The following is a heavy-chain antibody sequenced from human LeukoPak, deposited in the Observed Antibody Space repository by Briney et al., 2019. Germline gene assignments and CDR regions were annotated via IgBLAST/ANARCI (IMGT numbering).Heavy chain of an antibody. CDR2: IYSGGNI. J-gene: IGHJ4*02. CDR3: ASRHCSGGGCYFAGADPFDY. D-gene: IGHD2-15*01. V-gene: IGHV3-53*01. Sequence: GGSLRLSCAASGFTVSSTYMSWVRQAPGKGLEWVSVIYSGGNIYYIDSVKGRFTISRDTSKHTLYLQMNSLRAEDTAVYYCASRHCSGGGCYFAGADPFDYWGQGILVTVSS. CDR1: GFTVSSTY.